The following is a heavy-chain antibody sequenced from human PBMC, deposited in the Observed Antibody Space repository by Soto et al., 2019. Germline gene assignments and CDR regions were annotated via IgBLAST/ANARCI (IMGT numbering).Heavy chain of an antibody. V-gene: IGHV1-8*01. D-gene: IGHD3-16*01. CDR3: ARGPYDYVWGSYPIDY. CDR2: MNPNSGNT. J-gene: IGHJ4*02. CDR1: GSTFTSYD. Sequence: ASVKVSCTASGSTFTSYDINWVRQAPGQGLEWMGWMNPNSGNTGYAQKFQGRVTMTRNTSISTAYMELSSLRSEDTAVYYCARGPYDYVWGSYPIDYWGQGTLVTVSS.